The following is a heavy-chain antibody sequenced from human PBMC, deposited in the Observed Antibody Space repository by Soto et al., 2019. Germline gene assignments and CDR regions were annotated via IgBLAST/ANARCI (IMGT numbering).Heavy chain of an antibody. CDR2: VSPYNGNR. D-gene: IGHD2-21*02. CDR3: ARRYGDPSSAAGFDY. CDR1: GYTFTNYG. J-gene: IGHJ4*02. V-gene: IGHV1-18*01. Sequence: ASVKVSCKAPGYTFTNYGISWVRQAPGQGLEWMGWVSPYNGNRYYAQKLHGRLTLTTDTSTNTAFMELRSLSPGDTAIYYCARRYGDPSSAAGFDYWGQGTLVTVSS.